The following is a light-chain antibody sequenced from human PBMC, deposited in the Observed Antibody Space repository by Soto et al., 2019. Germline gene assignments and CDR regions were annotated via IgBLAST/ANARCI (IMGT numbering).Light chain of an antibody. CDR2: DAS. J-gene: IGKJ1*01. V-gene: IGKV1-6*01. CDR3: LQDATYPWT. Sequence: ANQMTQSPSSLSASVGDKVTITCRASQAIRTSLDWYQQKSGKAPSLLIADASSRHSGVPSRFSGSGFGTDFNITINGHQAEDFDTYYCLQDATYPWTFGQGTRVDIK. CDR1: QAIRTS.